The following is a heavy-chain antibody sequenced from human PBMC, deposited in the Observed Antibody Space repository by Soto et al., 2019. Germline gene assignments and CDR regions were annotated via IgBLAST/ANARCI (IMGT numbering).Heavy chain of an antibody. CDR3: AGAPSGGSGVIGAFDI. V-gene: IGHV4-59*01. CDR2: IYYSGST. D-gene: IGHD3-10*01. CDR1: GGSISSYY. Sequence: SETLSLTCTVSGGSISSYYWSWIRQPPGKGLEWIGYIYYSGSTNYNPSLKRRVTISVDTAKNQFSLKLSSVTAADTSVYYCAGAPSGGSGVIGAFDIWGQGTMVTVSS. J-gene: IGHJ3*02.